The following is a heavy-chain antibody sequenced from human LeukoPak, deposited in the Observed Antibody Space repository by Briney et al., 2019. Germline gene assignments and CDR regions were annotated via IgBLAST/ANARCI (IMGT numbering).Heavy chain of an antibody. Sequence: ASVKVSCKASGYTFTSYGLNWVRQAPGQGLEWMGWISAHNGNTNHAQNFQDRVTMTTDTSTSTAYMELRSLRSDDTAVYYCARAHTDYDILTGYYEFDYWGQGTLVTVSS. J-gene: IGHJ4*02. CDR3: ARAHTDYDILTGYYEFDY. CDR2: ISAHNGNT. CDR1: GYTFTSYG. V-gene: IGHV1-18*01. D-gene: IGHD3-9*01.